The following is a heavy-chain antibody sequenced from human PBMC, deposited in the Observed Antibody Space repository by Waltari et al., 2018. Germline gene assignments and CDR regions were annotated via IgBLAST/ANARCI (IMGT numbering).Heavy chain of an antibody. CDR3: ARSDTAMVTGAFDI. CDR1: GFTVSSNY. Sequence: EVQLVESGGGLVQPGGSLRLSCAASGFTVSSNYMSWVRQAPGKGLEWVSVIYSGGSTYYADSVKGRFTISRHNSKNTLYLQMNSLRAEDTAVYYCARSDTAMVTGAFDIWGQGTMVTVSS. J-gene: IGHJ3*02. V-gene: IGHV3-53*04. D-gene: IGHD5-18*01. CDR2: IYSGGST.